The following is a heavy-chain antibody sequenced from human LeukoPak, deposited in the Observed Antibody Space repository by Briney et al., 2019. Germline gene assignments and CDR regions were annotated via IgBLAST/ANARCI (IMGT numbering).Heavy chain of an antibody. Sequence: SETLSLTCTVSGYSISSGDYYWSWIRQPPGKGLEWIGYIYYIGNTFYNPSLKSRVTISVDTSKNQFSLKLSSVTAADTAVYYCARHFKGLYGSEHGMDVWGQGTTVTVSS. CDR2: IYYIGNT. CDR1: GYSISSGDYY. J-gene: IGHJ6*02. CDR3: ARHFKGLYGSEHGMDV. D-gene: IGHD3-10*01. V-gene: IGHV4-30-4*01.